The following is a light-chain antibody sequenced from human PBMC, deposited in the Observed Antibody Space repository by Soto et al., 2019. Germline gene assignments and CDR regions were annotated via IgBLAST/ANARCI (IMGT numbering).Light chain of an antibody. CDR3: QQDGSSPLT. J-gene: IGKJ4*01. CDR2: GAS. Sequence: EIVLTQSPGTLSLSPGERATLSCRASQSVSSSYLAWYQQKPGQAPRLLIYGASSRATGIPDSFSGSGSGTDFTLTISRLEPEDCAVYYCQQDGSSPLTFGGGTKVEIK. CDR1: QSVSSSY. V-gene: IGKV3-20*01.